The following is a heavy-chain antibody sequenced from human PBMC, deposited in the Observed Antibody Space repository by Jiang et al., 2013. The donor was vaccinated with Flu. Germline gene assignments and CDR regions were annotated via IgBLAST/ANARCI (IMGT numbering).Heavy chain of an antibody. CDR3: ARFPRDFDYLLNPSQYGVVF. V-gene: IGHV5-51*01. D-gene: IGHD3-9*01. J-gene: IGHJ6*04. CDR2: IHPADSET. Sequence: GAEVKKPGESLKISCEGVWATVSPATGIGWVRQQPGKGLEWMGSIHPADSETHESPSFQGQVSMSADKSNRIVYLQWASLKASDTATYYCARFPRDFDYLLNPSQYGVVFWGNGTTVTVSS. CDR1: ATVSPATG.